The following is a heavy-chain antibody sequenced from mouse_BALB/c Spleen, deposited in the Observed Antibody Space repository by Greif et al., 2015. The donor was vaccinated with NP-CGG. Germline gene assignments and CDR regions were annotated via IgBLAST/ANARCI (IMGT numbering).Heavy chain of an antibody. CDR3: ARDYGNYVRFAY. CDR2: IRNKANGHTT. D-gene: IGHD2-1*01. Sequence: EVHLVESGGGLVQPGGSLRLSCATSGFTFTDYYMSWVRQPPGKALEWLGFIRNKANGHTTEYSASVKGRFTISRDNSQSILYLQMNTLRAEDSATYYCARDYGNYVRFAYWGQGTLVTVSA. V-gene: IGHV7-3*02. CDR1: GFTFTDYY. J-gene: IGHJ3*01.